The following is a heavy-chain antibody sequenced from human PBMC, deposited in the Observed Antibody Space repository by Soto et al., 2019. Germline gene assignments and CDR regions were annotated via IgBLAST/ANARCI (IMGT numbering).Heavy chain of an antibody. Sequence: QLQLQESGPGLMKPSETLSLTCTVSGGSISSSSYYWGWIRQPPGKGLEWIGSIYYSGSTYYNPSLKSRVTISVDTSKNQFSLKLSSVTAADTAVYYCARRPYYDSSGFEGGGMDVWGQGTTVTVSS. J-gene: IGHJ6*02. CDR3: ARRPYYDSSGFEGGGMDV. CDR1: GGSISSSSYY. D-gene: IGHD3-22*01. V-gene: IGHV4-39*01. CDR2: IYYSGST.